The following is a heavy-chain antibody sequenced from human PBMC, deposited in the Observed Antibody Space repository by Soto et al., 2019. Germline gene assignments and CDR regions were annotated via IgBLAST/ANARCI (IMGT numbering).Heavy chain of an antibody. CDR1: GYTFTSYA. CDR3: ARAGGYYDFWSGYYEYYFDY. V-gene: IGHV1-3*01. D-gene: IGHD3-3*01. Sequence: QVPLVQSGAEVKKPGASVKVSCKASGYTFTSYAMHWVRQAPGQRLEWMGWINAGNGNTKYSQKFQGRVTITRDTSASTAYMELSSLRSEDTAVYYCARAGGYYDFWSGYYEYYFDYWGQGTLVTVSS. J-gene: IGHJ4*02. CDR2: INAGNGNT.